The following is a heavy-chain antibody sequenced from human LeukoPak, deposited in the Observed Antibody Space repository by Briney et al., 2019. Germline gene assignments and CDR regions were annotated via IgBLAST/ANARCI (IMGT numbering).Heavy chain of an antibody. J-gene: IGHJ4*02. CDR1: GFTFSSYS. V-gene: IGHV3-21*01. D-gene: IGHD3-22*01. CDR2: ISSSSTYI. CDR3: ARDRQKYNYDSGGYPPY. Sequence: PGGSLRLSCAASGFTFSSYSMNWVRQAPGKGLEWVSFISSSSTYIYYADSVKGRFTISRDNAKNSLYLQMNTLRAEDTSVYYCARDRQKYNYDSGGYPPYWGPGTLVTVSS.